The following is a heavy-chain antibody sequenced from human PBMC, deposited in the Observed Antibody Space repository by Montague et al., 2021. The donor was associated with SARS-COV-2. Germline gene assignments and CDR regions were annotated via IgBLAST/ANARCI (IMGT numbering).Heavy chain of an antibody. V-gene: IGHV6-1*01. Sequence: SAISGDSVSSNTATWDWIRQSPSIGLEWLGRTCYRSKWYHDYAISLKSRITINPDTSKNQFSLQLSSVAPEDTAVFYCARTTTRMLYPENAFDIWGQGTMVTVSS. J-gene: IGHJ3*02. D-gene: IGHD2-15*01. CDR1: GDSVSSNTAT. CDR2: TCYRSKWYH. CDR3: ARTTTRMLYPENAFDI.